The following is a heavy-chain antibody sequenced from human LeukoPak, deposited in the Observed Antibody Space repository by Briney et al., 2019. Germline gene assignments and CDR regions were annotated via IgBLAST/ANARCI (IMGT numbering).Heavy chain of an antibody. D-gene: IGHD6-19*01. J-gene: IGHJ4*02. CDR1: GGSFSGYY. Sequence: SETLPLTCAVYGGSFSGYYWSWIRQPPGKGLEWIGEINHSGSTSYNPSLKSRVTISVDTSKNQFSLKLSSVTAADTAVYYCARRGGWLAPFDYWGQGTLVTVSS. CDR3: ARRGGWLAPFDY. V-gene: IGHV4-34*01. CDR2: INHSGST.